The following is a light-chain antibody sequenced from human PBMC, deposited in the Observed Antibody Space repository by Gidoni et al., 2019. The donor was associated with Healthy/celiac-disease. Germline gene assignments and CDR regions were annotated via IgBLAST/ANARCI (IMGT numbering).Light chain of an antibody. V-gene: IGKV3-15*01. CDR2: GAS. CDR3: QQYNNWPLT. J-gene: IGKJ1*01. Sequence: KVMTQSPATLSVSTGERVTLSCRASQSVSSNLAWYQQKPGQAPRLLIYGASTRATGIPARFSGSGSGTEFTLTISSLQSEDFAVYYCQQYNNWPLTFGQGTKVDIK. CDR1: QSVSSN.